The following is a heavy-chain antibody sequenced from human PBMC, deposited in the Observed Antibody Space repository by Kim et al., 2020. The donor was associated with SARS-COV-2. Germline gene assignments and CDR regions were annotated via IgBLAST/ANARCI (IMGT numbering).Heavy chain of an antibody. D-gene: IGHD5-12*01. CDR1: GFTFSSYS. Sequence: GGSLRLSCAASGFTFSSYSMNWVRQAPGKGLEWVSSISSSSSYIYYADSVKGRFTISRDNAKNSLYLQMNSLRAEDTAVYYCARDLSGGLRVATIREDYWGQGTLVTVSS. CDR3: ARDLSGGLRVATIREDY. V-gene: IGHV3-21*01. J-gene: IGHJ4*02. CDR2: ISSSSSYI.